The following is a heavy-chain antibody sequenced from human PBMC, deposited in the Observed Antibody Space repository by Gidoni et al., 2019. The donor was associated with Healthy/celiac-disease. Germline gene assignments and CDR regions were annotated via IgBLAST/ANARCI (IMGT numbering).Heavy chain of an antibody. Sequence: QVQLQESGPGLVKPSETLSLPCTVSGGSISSYYWSWIRQHPGKGLEWIGYIYYSGSTNYTPSLKSRVTISVDTSKNQCSLKLSSVTAADTAVYYCARGGNYDVWSGYYNDYYYYYMDVWGKGTTVTVSS. J-gene: IGHJ6*03. V-gene: IGHV4-59*01. CDR3: ARGGNYDVWSGYYNDYYYYYMDV. D-gene: IGHD3-3*01. CDR1: GGSISSYY. CDR2: IYYSGST.